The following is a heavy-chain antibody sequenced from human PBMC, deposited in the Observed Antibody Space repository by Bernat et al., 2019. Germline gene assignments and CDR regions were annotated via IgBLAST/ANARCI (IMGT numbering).Heavy chain of an antibody. CDR2: IYYSGST. CDR3: ARPGYDFRVH. V-gene: IGHV4-39*01. Sequence: QVQLQQWGAGLLKPSETLSLTCTVSGGSISSSSYYRGWIRQPPGKGLEWIGSIYYSGSTYYNPSLKSRVTISVDTSKNQFSLKLSSVTAADTAVYYCARPGYDFRVHWGQGTLVTVSS. D-gene: IGHD5-12*01. CDR1: GGSISSSSYY. J-gene: IGHJ4*02.